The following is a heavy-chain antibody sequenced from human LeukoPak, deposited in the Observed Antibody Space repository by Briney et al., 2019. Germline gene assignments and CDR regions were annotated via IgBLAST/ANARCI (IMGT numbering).Heavy chain of an antibody. Sequence: GGSLRLSCAAPGFTLDDYAVHWVRQAPGKGLEWVSGISWNSGSIGYADSVKGRFTISRDNAKNSLYLQMNSLRAEDTALYYCAKDRSKYSYARAHFDYWGQGTLVTVSS. CDR3: AKDRSKYSYARAHFDY. CDR1: GFTLDDYA. CDR2: ISWNSGSI. J-gene: IGHJ4*02. V-gene: IGHV3-9*01. D-gene: IGHD5-18*01.